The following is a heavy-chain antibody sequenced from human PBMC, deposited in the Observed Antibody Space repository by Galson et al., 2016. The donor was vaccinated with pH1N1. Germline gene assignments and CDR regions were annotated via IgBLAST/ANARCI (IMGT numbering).Heavy chain of an antibody. Sequence: SLRLSCAASGLIFSNYGMHWVRQAPGKGLEWVAVVSYDGSKTYYADSVKGRFTISRDNSKNTLYLQMSSLRVVDTAVYFCVGSSSRFYFDHWGQGTLVTASS. V-gene: IGHV3-30*03. CDR1: GLIFSNYG. D-gene: IGHD6-6*01. CDR3: VGSSSRFYFDH. J-gene: IGHJ4*02. CDR2: VSYDGSKT.